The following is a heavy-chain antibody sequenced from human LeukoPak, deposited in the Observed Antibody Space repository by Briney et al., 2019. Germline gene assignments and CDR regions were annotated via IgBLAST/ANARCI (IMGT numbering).Heavy chain of an antibody. Sequence: SETLSLTCTVSGYSISSGYYWGWIRPPPGKGLEWIGRTYHSGSTYYNPSLKSRVTISVDTSKNQFSLKLSSVTAADTAVYYCARAVGYYGSSGYYQFDYWGQGTLVTVSS. J-gene: IGHJ4*02. CDR3: ARAVGYYGSSGYYQFDY. D-gene: IGHD3-22*01. V-gene: IGHV4-38-2*02. CDR2: TYHSGST. CDR1: GYSISSGYY.